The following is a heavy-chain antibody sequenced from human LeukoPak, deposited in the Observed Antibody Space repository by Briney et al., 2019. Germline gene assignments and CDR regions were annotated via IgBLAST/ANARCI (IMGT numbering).Heavy chain of an antibody. D-gene: IGHD2-2*01. V-gene: IGHV4-59*01. CDR2: SYDGGST. CDR3: AREKYCSSTSCRRNWFDP. Sequence: SETLSLTCSVSGGSISNYYWSWIRQPPGKGLEWIGCSYDGGSTSYNPSLKSRVAISVDTSKNQFSLKLTSVTAADTAVYYCAREKYCSSTSCRRNWFDPWGQGTLVTVSS. J-gene: IGHJ5*02. CDR1: GGSISNYY.